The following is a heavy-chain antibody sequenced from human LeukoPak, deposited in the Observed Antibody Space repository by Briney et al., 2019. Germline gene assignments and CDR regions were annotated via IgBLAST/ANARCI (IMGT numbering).Heavy chain of an antibody. Sequence: ASVNVSCKASGYTFTRYGVSWLRQAPGQGLEWMGWISTYNGDTKYAQKLQGRVTMTTDTSTSTVYMELRSLRSDDTAVYYCARRGTVDTPMSNWEWWYWGQGTLVTVSS. V-gene: IGHV1-18*01. CDR2: ISTYNGDT. CDR1: GYTFTRYG. D-gene: IGHD5-18*01. J-gene: IGHJ4*02. CDR3: ARRGTVDTPMSNWEWWY.